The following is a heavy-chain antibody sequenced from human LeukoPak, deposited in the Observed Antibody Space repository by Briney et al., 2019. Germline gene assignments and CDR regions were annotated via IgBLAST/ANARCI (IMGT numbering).Heavy chain of an antibody. CDR3: ARVVPVVPAAIYYYYGMDV. V-gene: IGHV4-34*01. Sequence: SETLSLTCAVYRGSFSGYYWSWIRQPPGKGLEWIGEINHSGSTNYNPSLKSRVTISVDTSKNQFSLKLSSVTAADTAVYYCARVVPVVPAAIYYYYGMDVWGQGTTVTVSS. CDR2: INHSGST. J-gene: IGHJ6*02. CDR1: RGSFSGYY. D-gene: IGHD2-2*02.